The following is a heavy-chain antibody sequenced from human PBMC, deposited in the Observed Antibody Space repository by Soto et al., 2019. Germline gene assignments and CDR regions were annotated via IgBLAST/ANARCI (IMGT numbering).Heavy chain of an antibody. V-gene: IGHV3-30-3*01. CDR3: ARGSTIFGVVTY. D-gene: IGHD3-3*01. J-gene: IGHJ4*02. CDR2: ISYDGSNK. CDR1: GFTFSSYA. Sequence: GGSLRLSCAASGFTFSSYAMHWVRQAPGKGLEWVAVISYDGSNKYYADSVKGRFTISRDNSKNTLYLQMNSLRAEDTAVYYCARGSTIFGVVTYWGQGTLVTVSS.